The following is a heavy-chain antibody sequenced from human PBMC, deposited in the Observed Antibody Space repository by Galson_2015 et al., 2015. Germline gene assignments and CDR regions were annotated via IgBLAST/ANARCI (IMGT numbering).Heavy chain of an antibody. CDR2: ISRSSSTI. V-gene: IGHV3-48*02. CDR1: GFSFSSCN. CDR3: AREYYGSSWSFDY. Sequence: SLRLSCAASGFSFSSCNMNWVRQAPGKGLEWVSYISRSSSTIYYTDSVKGRFTVSRDNAKTSLYLQMNSLRDEDTAVYYCAREYYGSSWSFDYWGQGILDTVSS. J-gene: IGHJ4*02. D-gene: IGHD6-13*01.